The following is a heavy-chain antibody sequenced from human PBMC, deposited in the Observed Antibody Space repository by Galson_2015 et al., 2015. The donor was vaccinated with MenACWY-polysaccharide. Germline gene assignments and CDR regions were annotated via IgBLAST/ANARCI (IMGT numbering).Heavy chain of an antibody. V-gene: IGHV3-7*01. CDR2: IKQDGSEK. CDR1: GFTFITYW. D-gene: IGHD1-1*01. J-gene: IGHJ4*02. Sequence: SLRLSCAASGFTFITYWMSWVRQAPGKGLEWVANIKQDGSEKYYVDSVKGRFTISRDNAKNSLYLQMNSLRAEDTAVYYCARDFATAYWAQATLVTVSS. CDR3: ARDFATAY.